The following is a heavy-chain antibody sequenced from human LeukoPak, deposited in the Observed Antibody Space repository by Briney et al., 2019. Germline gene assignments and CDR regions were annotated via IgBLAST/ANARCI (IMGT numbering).Heavy chain of an antibody. D-gene: IGHD6-19*01. CDR2: IKPNSGGI. V-gene: IGHV1-2*02. CDR1: GYTFTGYY. Sequence: ASVKVSCKASGYTFTGYYIHWVRQAPGQRLEWMGWIKPNSGGIKYAQKFQGRVTMTRDTSISTAYMELSRLRSDDTAVYYCGRDRAFAGTAPDAFDIWGQGTMVTVSS. J-gene: IGHJ3*02. CDR3: GRDRAFAGTAPDAFDI.